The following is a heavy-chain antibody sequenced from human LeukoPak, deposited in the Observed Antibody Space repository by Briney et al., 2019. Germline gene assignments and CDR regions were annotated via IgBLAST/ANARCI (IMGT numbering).Heavy chain of an antibody. CDR1: GGTFSSYA. D-gene: IGHD3-22*01. Sequence: ASVKVSFKASGGTFSSYAISWVRQAPGQGLEWMGGIIPIFGTANYAQKFQGRVTITADESTSTAYMELSSLRSEDTAVYYCASIIYYYDSSGYYYDYWGQGTLVTVSS. V-gene: IGHV1-69*13. CDR3: ASIIYYYDSSGYYYDY. J-gene: IGHJ4*02. CDR2: IIPIFGTA.